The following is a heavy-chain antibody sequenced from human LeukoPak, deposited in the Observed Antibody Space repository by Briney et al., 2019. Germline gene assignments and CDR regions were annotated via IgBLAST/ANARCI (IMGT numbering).Heavy chain of an antibody. Sequence: TGGSLRLSCAASGFTFSSYWMSWVRQAPGKGLEWVANIKQDGSEKYYVDSVKGRFTISRDNAKNSLYLQMNSLRAEDTAVYYCARLGYCSSTSCYGYYYYYYMDVWGKGTTVTVSS. CDR1: GFTFSSYW. CDR3: ARLGYCSSTSCYGYYYYYYMDV. J-gene: IGHJ6*03. V-gene: IGHV3-7*01. D-gene: IGHD2-2*01. CDR2: IKQDGSEK.